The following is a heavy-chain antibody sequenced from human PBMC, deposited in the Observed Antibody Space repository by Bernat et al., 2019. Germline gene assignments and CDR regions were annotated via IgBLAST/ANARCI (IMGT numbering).Heavy chain of an antibody. CDR3: ARDRYCRGVSCYSRIDY. Sequence: QVQLQESGPGLVKPSQTLSLTCTVSGGSINSGVYYWTWIRQHPAKGLEWIGYIFDSESTDYNPSLKSRVTISGDTSKNQFSLRLSSVTAADTDVYYCARDRYCRGVSCYSRIDYWGQGPLVTVSS. J-gene: IGHJ4*02. CDR1: GGSINSGVYY. V-gene: IGHV4-31*03. CDR2: IFDSEST. D-gene: IGHD2-15*01.